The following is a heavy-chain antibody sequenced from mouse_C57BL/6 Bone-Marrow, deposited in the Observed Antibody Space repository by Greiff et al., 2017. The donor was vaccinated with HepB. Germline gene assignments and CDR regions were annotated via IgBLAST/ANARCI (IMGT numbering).Heavy chain of an antibody. CDR1: GYTFTSYW. D-gene: IGHD3-2*02. CDR3: ARWDLDSSGYPFAY. Sequence: VKLQQPGAELVRPGSSVKLSCKASGYTFTSYWMHWVKQRPIQGLEWIGNIDPSDSETHYNQKFKDKATLTVDKSSSTAYMQLSSLTSEDSAVYYCARWDLDSSGYPFAYWGQGTLVTVSA. J-gene: IGHJ3*01. V-gene: IGHV1-52*01. CDR2: IDPSDSET.